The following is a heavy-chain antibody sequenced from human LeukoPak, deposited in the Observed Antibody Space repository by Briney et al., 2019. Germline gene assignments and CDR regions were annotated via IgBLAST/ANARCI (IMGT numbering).Heavy chain of an antibody. CDR3: VRDIRGVRTSRFDY. D-gene: IGHD3-10*01. CDR2: IYHSGST. J-gene: IGHJ4*02. CDR1: GYSISSGYY. V-gene: IGHV4-38-2*02. Sequence: PSETLSLTCTVSGYSISSGYYWGWIRQPPGKGLEWIGSIYHSGSTYYNPSLKSRVTISVDTSKNQFSLKLRSVTAADTAVYYCVRDIRGVRTSRFDYWGQGTLVIVSS.